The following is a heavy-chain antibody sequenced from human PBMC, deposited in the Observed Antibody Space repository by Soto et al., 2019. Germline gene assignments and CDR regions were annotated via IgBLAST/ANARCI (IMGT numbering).Heavy chain of an antibody. J-gene: IGHJ4*02. V-gene: IGHV4-30-2*01. CDR2: IYHSGST. D-gene: IGHD5-12*01. Sequence: SETLSLTCAVSGGSISSGCYSWSWIRQPPGKGLEWIGYIYHSGSTYYNPSLKSRVTISVDRSKNQFSLKLSSVTAADTAVYYCAAGGGLPRYYWGQGTLVTVPQ. CDR3: AAGGGLPRYY. CDR1: GGSISSGCYS.